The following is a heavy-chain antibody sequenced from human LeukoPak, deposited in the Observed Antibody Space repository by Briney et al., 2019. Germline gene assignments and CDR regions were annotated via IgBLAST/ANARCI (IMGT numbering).Heavy chain of an antibody. Sequence: GGSLRLSCAASGFGFSSYWMTWVRQTPGKGLEWVANMKEDGSDKHYVDSVRGRFTISRDNGKKSLYLQMNRLRAEDTAVYYCARAMVASTFYYMDVWGKGATVTVSS. D-gene: IGHD2-15*01. CDR1: GFGFSSYW. CDR3: ARAMVASTFYYMDV. V-gene: IGHV3-7*01. CDR2: MKEDGSDK. J-gene: IGHJ6*03.